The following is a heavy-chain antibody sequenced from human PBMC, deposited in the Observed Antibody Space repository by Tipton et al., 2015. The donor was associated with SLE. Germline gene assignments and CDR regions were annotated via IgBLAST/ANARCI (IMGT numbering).Heavy chain of an antibody. CDR2: IYYSGST. D-gene: IGHD5-24*01. CDR3: ARKVNGQRWLQWGAFDI. Sequence: TLSLTCAVYGGSFSGYYWSWIRRPPGKGLYWIGYIYYSGSTNYNPSLKSRVTISVDTSKNQFSLKLSSVTAADTAVYYCARKVNGQRWLQWGAFDIWGQG. J-gene: IGHJ3*02. V-gene: IGHV4-59*01. CDR1: GGSFSGYY.